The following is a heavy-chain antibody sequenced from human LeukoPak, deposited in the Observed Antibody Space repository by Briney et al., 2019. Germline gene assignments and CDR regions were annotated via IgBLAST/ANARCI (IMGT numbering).Heavy chain of an antibody. CDR3: ARRGVFGSDNYFEY. J-gene: IGHJ4*01. D-gene: IGHD3-10*01. V-gene: IGHV4-39*01. CDR2: VYYSGVT. Sequence: PSETLSLTCSVAGASLYSGDYYWAWIRQPPGQSLEYIGAVYYSGVTFDNPSLSGRITMSVDTSKNQFSLNLASVTATDTAIYYCARRGVFGSDNYFEYWGQGILVIVSS. CDR1: GASLYSGDYY.